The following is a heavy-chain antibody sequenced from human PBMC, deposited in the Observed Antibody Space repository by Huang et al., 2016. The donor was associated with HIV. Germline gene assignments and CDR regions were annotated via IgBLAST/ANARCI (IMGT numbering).Heavy chain of an antibody. V-gene: IGHV4-34*02. CDR1: GGTFTGYF. CDR3: VRCPGYYF. J-gene: IGHJ2*01. Sequence: VQLQQWGASLLKPSETLSLTCAVSGGTFTGYFWGWVRQAPGKGLEWIAEIKHRGTTSYNPSLKSRVSMSVDVSNNQFSLSLKSVTAADTAVYFCVRCPGYYF. D-gene: IGHD5-18*01. CDR2: IKHRGTT.